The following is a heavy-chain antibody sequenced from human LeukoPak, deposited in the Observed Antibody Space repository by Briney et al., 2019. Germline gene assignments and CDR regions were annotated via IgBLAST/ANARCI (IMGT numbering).Heavy chain of an antibody. D-gene: IGHD5-24*01. V-gene: IGHV3-64*01. J-gene: IGHJ4*02. Sequence: GSLRLSCAASGFTFSSYAMHWVRQAPGKGLEYVSAISSNGGSTYYANSVKGRFTISRDNSKNTLYLQMGSLRAEDMAVYYCARSHWGKATMSYFDYWGQGTLVTVSS. CDR1: GFTFSSYA. CDR3: ARSHWGKATMSYFDY. CDR2: ISSNGGST.